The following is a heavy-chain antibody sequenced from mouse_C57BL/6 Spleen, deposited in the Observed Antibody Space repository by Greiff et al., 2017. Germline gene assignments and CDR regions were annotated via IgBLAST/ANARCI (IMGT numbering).Heavy chain of an antibody. Sequence: VQLQQSGAELVKPGASVKLSCTASGFNIKDYYMHWVKQRTEQGLEWIGRIDPEDGETKYDQNFKGKATITADASSNTAYLQLSSLTSEDTSVYYCARNWAAYAMDDWGQGTSVTVSS. CDR2: IDPEDGET. CDR1: GFNIKDYY. V-gene: IGHV14-2*01. J-gene: IGHJ4*01. CDR3: ARNWAAYAMDD. D-gene: IGHD4-1*01.